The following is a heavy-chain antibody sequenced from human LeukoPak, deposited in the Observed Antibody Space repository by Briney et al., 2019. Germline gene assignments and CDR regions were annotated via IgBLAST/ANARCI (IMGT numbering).Heavy chain of an antibody. Sequence: GGSLRLSCAASGFTFSSYGMSWVRQAPGKGLEWVSSIRGSGGTTYYADSVKGRFTLSRDNSKNTLYLQMNSLRAEDTAVYYCAKGSRSLRFGEAGDYWGQGTLVTVSS. CDR3: AKGSRSLRFGEAGDY. CDR2: IRGSGGTT. J-gene: IGHJ4*02. V-gene: IGHV3-23*01. D-gene: IGHD3-10*01. CDR1: GFTFSSYG.